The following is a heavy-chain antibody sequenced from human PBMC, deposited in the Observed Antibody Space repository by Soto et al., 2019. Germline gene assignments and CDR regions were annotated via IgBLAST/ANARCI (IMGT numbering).Heavy chain of an antibody. CDR3: TKGVVVITSYFQH. J-gene: IGHJ1*01. CDR1: GFTFNIHG. D-gene: IGHD3-22*01. Sequence: GGSLRLSCAASGFTFNIHGMHWVRQAPGKGLEWVAVISYDESNKYYADSVKGRFTISRDNSKNTLYLQMNSLRAEDTAVYYCTKGVVVITSYFQHWGQGTLVTVSS. CDR2: ISYDESNK. V-gene: IGHV3-30*18.